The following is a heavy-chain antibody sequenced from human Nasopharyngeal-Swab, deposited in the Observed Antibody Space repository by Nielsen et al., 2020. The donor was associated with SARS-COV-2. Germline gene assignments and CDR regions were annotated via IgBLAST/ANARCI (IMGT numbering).Heavy chain of an antibody. CDR1: GFTFSSYA. CDR2: IYSGGSST. D-gene: IGHD3-10*01. J-gene: IGHJ6*02. Sequence: GESLKISCAASGFTFSSYAMSWVRQAPGKGLEWVSVIYSGGSSTYYADSVKGRFTISRDNSKNTLYLQMKSLRAEDTAVYYCAKDHSPYGSGSYPYYYYGMDVWGQGTTVTVSS. CDR3: AKDHSPYGSGSYPYYYYGMDV. V-gene: IGHV3-23*03.